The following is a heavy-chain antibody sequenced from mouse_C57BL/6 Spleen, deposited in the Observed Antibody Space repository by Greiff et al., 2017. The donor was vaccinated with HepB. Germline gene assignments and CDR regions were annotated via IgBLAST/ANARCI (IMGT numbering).Heavy chain of an antibody. V-gene: IGHV1-18*01. CDR2: INPNNGGT. J-gene: IGHJ4*01. Sequence: EVQLQQSGPELVKPGASVKIPCKASGYTFTDYNMDWVKQSHGKSLEWIGDINPNNGGTIYNQKFKGKATLTVDKSSSTAYMELRSLTSEDTAVYYCARGRIYDYDEGYYAMDYWGQGTSVTVSS. CDR1: GYTFTDYN. CDR3: ARGRIYDYDEGYYAMDY. D-gene: IGHD2-4*01.